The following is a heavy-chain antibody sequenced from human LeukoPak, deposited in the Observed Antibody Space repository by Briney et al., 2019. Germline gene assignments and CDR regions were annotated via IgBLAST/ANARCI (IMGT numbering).Heavy chain of an antibody. CDR3: ARTAPNLWFGELLSFNYYYGMDV. V-gene: IGHV1-18*04. J-gene: IGHJ6*04. CDR2: ISAYNGNT. CDR1: GYTFTSYG. Sequence: GASVKVSCKASGYTFTSYGISWVRQAPGQGLEWMGWISAYNGNTNYAQKLQGRVTMTTDTSTSTAYMEPRSLRSDDTAVYYCARTAPNLWFGELLSFNYYYGMDVWGKGTTVTVSS. D-gene: IGHD3-10*01.